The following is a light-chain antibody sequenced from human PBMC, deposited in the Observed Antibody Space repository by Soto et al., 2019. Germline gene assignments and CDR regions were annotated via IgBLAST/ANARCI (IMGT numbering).Light chain of an antibody. Sequence: IVMTQSPATLSVSPGERATFSCRASQNIYSNIAWYQQRPGQAPRLLIYRASTRATGVPARFSGSGSGTEFTLTISSLQSEDFAVYYCQHYNNWPPVTFGPGTKVHIK. CDR1: QNIYSN. CDR2: RAS. J-gene: IGKJ3*01. CDR3: QHYNNWPPVT. V-gene: IGKV3-15*01.